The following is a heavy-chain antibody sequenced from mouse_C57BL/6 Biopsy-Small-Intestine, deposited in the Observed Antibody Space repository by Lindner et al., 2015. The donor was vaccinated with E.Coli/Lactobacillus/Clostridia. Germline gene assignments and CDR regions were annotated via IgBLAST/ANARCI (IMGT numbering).Heavy chain of an antibody. CDR1: GYTFTSYY. Sequence: SVKVSCKAFGYTFTSYYMHWVRQAPGQGLEWMGIINPSGGSTSYAQKFQGRVTMTRDTSTSTVYMELSSLRSEDTAVYYCARGGGSHTANWYYGMDVWGQGTTVTVSS. V-gene: IGHV1-64*01. D-gene: IGHD1-1*01. CDR3: ARGGGSHTANWYYGMDV. J-gene: IGHJ1*01. CDR2: INPSGGST.